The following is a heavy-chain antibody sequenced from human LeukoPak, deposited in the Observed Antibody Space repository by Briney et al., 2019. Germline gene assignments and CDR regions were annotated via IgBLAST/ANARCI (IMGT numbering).Heavy chain of an antibody. J-gene: IGHJ3*02. D-gene: IGHD6-19*01. CDR3: ARPKAGYSSPDAFDI. CDR2: TNPGGNT. Sequence: SETLSLTCGVYGGSFSGFYWNWIRQPPGKGLEWIGETNPGGNTNYNPSLKSRVTISVDTSKNQFSLKLYSVTAADTAVYYCARPKAGYSSPDAFDIWGQGTEVTVSS. CDR1: GGSFSGFY. V-gene: IGHV4-34*01.